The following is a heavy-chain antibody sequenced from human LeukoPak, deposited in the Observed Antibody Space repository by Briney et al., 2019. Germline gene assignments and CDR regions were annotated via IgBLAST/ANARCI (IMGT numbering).Heavy chain of an antibody. Sequence: SQTLSLTCAISVDSVSINSAAWNWIRQSPSRGLEWLRRTYYRSKWYNDYAVSVKSRITINPDTSKNQFSLQLNSVTPEGTAVYYCARDFFGYSSGWCRGFDYWGQGTLVTVSS. CDR3: ARDFFGYSSGWCRGFDY. D-gene: IGHD6-19*01. J-gene: IGHJ4*02. V-gene: IGHV6-1*01. CDR1: VDSVSINSAA. CDR2: TYYRSKWYN.